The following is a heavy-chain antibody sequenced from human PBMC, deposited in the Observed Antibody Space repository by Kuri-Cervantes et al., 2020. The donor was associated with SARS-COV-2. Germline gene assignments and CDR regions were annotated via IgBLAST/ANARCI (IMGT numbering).Heavy chain of an antibody. CDR3: VRDSGYTTESEGAYDY. CDR2: ISSTGRTT. CDR1: GFNFSNYT. V-gene: IGHV3-64D*06. D-gene: IGHD1-1*01. J-gene: IGHJ4*02. Sequence: GESLKISCAASGFNFSNYTIHWVRQAPGKGLQYSSAISSTGRTTYYANSVKGRFTISRDNSRNTLDLQMSSLRAEDTAVYYCVRDSGYTTESEGAYDYWGQGTLVTVSS.